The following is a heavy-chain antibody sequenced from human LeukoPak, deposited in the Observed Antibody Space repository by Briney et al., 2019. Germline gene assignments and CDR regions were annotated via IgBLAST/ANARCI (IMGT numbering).Heavy chain of an antibody. CDR1: GYSFTNYD. J-gene: IGHJ4*02. Sequence: ASVKVSCKASGYSFTNYDFNWVRQATGQGLEWMGWMNPNSGNTGYAQKFQGRVTITRNTSISTAYMELRSLRSDDTAVYYCARANRIVEATTLFYNFDYWGQGTLVTVSS. CDR3: ARANRIVEATTLFYNFDY. D-gene: IGHD1-26*01. CDR2: MNPNSGNT. V-gene: IGHV1-8*03.